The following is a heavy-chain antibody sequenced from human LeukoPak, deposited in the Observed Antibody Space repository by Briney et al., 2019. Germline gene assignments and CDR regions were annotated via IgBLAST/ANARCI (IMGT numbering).Heavy chain of an antibody. CDR1: GFTFDDYG. V-gene: IGHV3-9*01. Sequence: GGSLRLSCAASGFTFDDYGMPWVRQAPGKGLEWVSAISWNSDTIGYADSVKGRFTISRDNAKTSLYLQMNSLRAEDTALYYCTAHSSGLDYWGQGTLVTVSS. J-gene: IGHJ4*02. CDR3: TAHSSGLDY. D-gene: IGHD6-19*01. CDR2: ISWNSDTI.